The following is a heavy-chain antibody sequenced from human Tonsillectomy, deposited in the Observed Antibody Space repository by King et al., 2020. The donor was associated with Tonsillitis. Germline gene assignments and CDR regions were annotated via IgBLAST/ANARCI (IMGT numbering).Heavy chain of an antibody. CDR3: ASGLSWSGRDS. J-gene: IGHJ4*02. CDR2: IKPDGSDR. CDR1: GFTFSIHW. D-gene: IGHD3-10*01. V-gene: IGHV3-7*01. Sequence: VQLVESGGGLVQPGGSLRLSCAASGFTFSIHWMSWVRQAPGKGLEWVANIKPDGSDRNYVDSVKGRFTVSIDNAKNSLYLQMNSLRAEDTAVYYCASGLSWSGRDSWGQGTLVIVSS.